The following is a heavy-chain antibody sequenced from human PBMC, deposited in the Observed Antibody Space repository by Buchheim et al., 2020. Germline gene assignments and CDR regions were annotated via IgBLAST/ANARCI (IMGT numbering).Heavy chain of an antibody. D-gene: IGHD3-10*01. CDR3: ARDYGSGSYYIYYGMDV. CDR2: IYSGGRT. CDR1: GFTVSSNY. J-gene: IGHJ6*02. V-gene: IGHV3-66*01. Sequence: EVQLVESGGGLVQPGGSLRVSCAVSGFTVSSNYMSWVRQAPGKGLEWVSVIYSGGRTYYADSVKGRFTISRDNSKTTLYLQMNSLRAEDTAVYYCARDYGSGSYYIYYGMDVWGQGTT.